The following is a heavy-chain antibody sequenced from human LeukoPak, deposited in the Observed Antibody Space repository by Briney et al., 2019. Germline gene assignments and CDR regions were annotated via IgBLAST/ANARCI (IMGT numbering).Heavy chain of an antibody. V-gene: IGHV1-46*01. CDR3: ARISSAYYRDAFDI. Sequence: ASVKVSCKASGYIFISHYIHWVRQAPGQGLEWMGIFNPSDGATTYSQKFQARVTMTRDTSTSTVYMEVGGLRSEDTAVYYCARISSAYYRDAFDIWGQGTMVTVSS. CDR1: GYIFISHY. CDR2: FNPSDGAT. J-gene: IGHJ3*02. D-gene: IGHD3-22*01.